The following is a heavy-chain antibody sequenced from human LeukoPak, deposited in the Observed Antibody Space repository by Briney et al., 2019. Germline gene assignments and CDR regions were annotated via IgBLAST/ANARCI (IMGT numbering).Heavy chain of an antibody. CDR1: GGSNSSYY. Sequence: SETLSLTCTVSGGSNSSYYWSWIRQPPGKGLEWIGYIYYSGSTNYNPSLKSRVTISVDTSKNQFSLKLSSVTAADTAVYYCARVRGYYYDSSGYHAFDIWGQGTMVTVSS. D-gene: IGHD3-22*01. CDR3: ARVRGYYYDSSGYHAFDI. CDR2: IYYSGST. J-gene: IGHJ3*02. V-gene: IGHV4-59*01.